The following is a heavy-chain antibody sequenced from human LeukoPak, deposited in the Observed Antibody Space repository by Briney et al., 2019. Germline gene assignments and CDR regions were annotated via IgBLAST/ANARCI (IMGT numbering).Heavy chain of an antibody. Sequence: SETLSLTCTVSGGSISSYYWSWIRQPPGKGLEWIGYIYCSGSTNYNPSLKSRVTISVDTSKNQFSLKLSSVTAADTAVYYCARIKWELPGGFDYWGQGTLVTVSS. CDR1: GGSISSYY. J-gene: IGHJ4*02. D-gene: IGHD1-26*01. CDR3: ARIKWELPGGFDY. CDR2: IYCSGST. V-gene: IGHV4-59*08.